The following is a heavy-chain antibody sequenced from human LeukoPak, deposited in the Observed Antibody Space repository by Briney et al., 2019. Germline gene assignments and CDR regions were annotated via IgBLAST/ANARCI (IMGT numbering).Heavy chain of an antibody. CDR3: AKDRIPVAGRQDIWDY. Sequence: GGSLRLSCVGAGFTFSNYAMTWVRQAPGKGLGWVSGISGSGDRTYYADSVKGRFTISRDNSKNTLYLQMNSLTDDDAAVYYCAKDRIPVAGRQDIWDYWGQGTLVTVSS. CDR2: ISGSGDRT. V-gene: IGHV3-23*01. J-gene: IGHJ4*02. CDR1: GFTFSNYA. D-gene: IGHD6-19*01.